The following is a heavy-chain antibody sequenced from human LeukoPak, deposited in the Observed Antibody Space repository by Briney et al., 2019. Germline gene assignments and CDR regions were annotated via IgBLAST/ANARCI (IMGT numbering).Heavy chain of an antibody. CDR2: ISASGGST. CDR3: ARGAAKGYYFDY. V-gene: IGHV3-23*01. J-gene: IGHJ4*02. Sequence: GGSLRLSCAASGFTFSSSAMSWVRQVPGKGLEWVSGISASGGSTSYADSVKGRFTISRDNAKSSLYLQMNSLRAEDTAVYYCARGAAKGYYFDYWGQGTLVTVSS. CDR1: GFTFSSSA. D-gene: IGHD6-13*01.